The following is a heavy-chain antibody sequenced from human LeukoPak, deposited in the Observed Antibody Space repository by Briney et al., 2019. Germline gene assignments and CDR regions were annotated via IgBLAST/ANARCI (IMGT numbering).Heavy chain of an antibody. CDR3: ARARPLNYYDGSGYYLDY. D-gene: IGHD3-22*01. V-gene: IGHV4-61*02. CDR2: IYASGST. J-gene: IGHJ4*02. Sequence: PSQTLSLTCTVSGGSISSDSFYWSWIRQPAGKGLEWIGRIYASGSTNYNPSLKSRVTISVDTSKNQFSLKLSSVTAADTAVYYCARARPLNYYDGSGYYLDYWGQETLVTVSS. CDR1: GGSISSDSFY.